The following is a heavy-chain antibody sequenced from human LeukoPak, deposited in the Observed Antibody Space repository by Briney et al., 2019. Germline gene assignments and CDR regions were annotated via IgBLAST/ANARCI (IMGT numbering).Heavy chain of an antibody. Sequence: GGSLRLSCAASGFTFSGYAMNWVRQAPGKGLEWVAYISSSSGTIYYTDSVKGRFTISRDNSMNTLYPQMNSLRAEDTAVYYCARATHYYYFDYWGQGTLVTVSS. J-gene: IGHJ4*02. CDR2: ISSSSGTI. CDR3: ARATHYYYFDY. V-gene: IGHV3-48*01. D-gene: IGHD2/OR15-2a*01. CDR1: GFTFSGYA.